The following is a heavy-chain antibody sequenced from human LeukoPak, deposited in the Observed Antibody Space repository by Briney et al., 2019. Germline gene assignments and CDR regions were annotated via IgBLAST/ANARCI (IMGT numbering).Heavy chain of an antibody. CDR2: INSDGSST. J-gene: IGHJ4*02. CDR3: ARDPDYGDLDY. V-gene: IGHV3-74*01. CDR1: GVTFSSYW. Sequence: GGSLRLSCAASGVTFSSYWMHWVRHAPGKGLVWVSRINSDGSSTSYADSVKGRFTISRDNAKNTLYLQMNSLRAEDTAVYYCARDPDYGDLDYWGQGTLVTVSS. D-gene: IGHD4-17*01.